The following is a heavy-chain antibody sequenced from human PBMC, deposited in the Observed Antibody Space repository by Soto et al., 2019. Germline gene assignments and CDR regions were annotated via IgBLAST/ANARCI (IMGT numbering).Heavy chain of an antibody. J-gene: IGHJ5*02. CDR2: ISGYNGNT. Sequence: ASVKVSCKASGYIFINYGITWVRQAPGQGLEWMGWISGYNGNTKYADKLQGRVTMTTDTSTTTAYMELRSLRSDDTAVYYCARDDVPAANWLDRWGHGTLGTVSS. CDR3: ARDDVPAANWLDR. V-gene: IGHV1-18*01. CDR1: GYIFINYG. D-gene: IGHD2-2*01.